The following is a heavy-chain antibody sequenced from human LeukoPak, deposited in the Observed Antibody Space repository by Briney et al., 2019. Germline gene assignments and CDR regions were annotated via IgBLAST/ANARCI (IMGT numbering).Heavy chain of an antibody. D-gene: IGHD2-15*01. J-gene: IGHJ4*02. V-gene: IGHV3-48*02. CDR1: GFTFSSYS. CDR2: ISSSSSTI. Sequence: PGGSLRLSCAASGFTFSSYSMNWVRQAPGKGLEWVSYISSSSSTIYYADSVEGRFTISRDNAKNSLYLQMNSLRDEDTAVYYCARDKGDGYSDYFDYWGQGTLVTVSS. CDR3: ARDKGDGYSDYFDY.